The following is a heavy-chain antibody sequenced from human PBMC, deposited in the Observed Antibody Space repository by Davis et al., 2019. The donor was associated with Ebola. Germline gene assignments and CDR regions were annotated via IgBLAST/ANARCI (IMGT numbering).Heavy chain of an antibody. J-gene: IGHJ5*02. CDR2: INHSGST. CDR3: AREGFWGMVYAIPRTSWFDP. D-gene: IGHD2-8*01. Sequence: GSLRLSCAVYGGSFSGYYWSWIRQPPGKGLEWIGEINHSGSTNYNPSLKSRVTISVDTSKNQFSLKLSSVTAADTAVYYCAREGFWGMVYAIPRTSWFDPWGQGTLVTVSS. V-gene: IGHV4-34*01. CDR1: GGSFSGYY.